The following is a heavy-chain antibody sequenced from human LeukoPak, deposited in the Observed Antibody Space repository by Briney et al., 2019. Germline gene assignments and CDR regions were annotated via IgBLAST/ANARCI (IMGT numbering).Heavy chain of an antibody. Sequence: GGSLRLSCAASGFTLSNYWMHWVGQAPGKGLEWVSRINERATIISYADSVKGRFTFSRENARNTLYLQMNSLTAEDTAVYYCVRDLILVWTPGDDFDHWGQGTLVTVSS. CDR1: GFTLSNYW. D-gene: IGHD3-16*01. J-gene: IGHJ4*02. CDR2: INERATII. CDR3: VRDLILVWTPGDDFDH. V-gene: IGHV3-74*01.